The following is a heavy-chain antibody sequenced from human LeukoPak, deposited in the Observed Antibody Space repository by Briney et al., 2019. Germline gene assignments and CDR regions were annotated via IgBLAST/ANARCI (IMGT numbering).Heavy chain of an antibody. D-gene: IGHD3-22*01. CDR2: ISGSGGST. V-gene: IGHV3-23*01. Sequence: SLRLSCAASGFTFSSYAMSWVRQAPGKGLEWVSTISGSGGSTEYADSMKGRFAISRDNSKNTLYLLLNRLRAEDTAVYYCARGLDYYDSSGYSYFDYWGQGTLVTVSS. CDR3: ARGLDYYDSSGYSYFDY. J-gene: IGHJ4*02. CDR1: GFTFSSYA.